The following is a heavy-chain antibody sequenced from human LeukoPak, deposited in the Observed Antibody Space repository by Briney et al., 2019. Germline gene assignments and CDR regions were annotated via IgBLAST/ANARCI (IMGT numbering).Heavy chain of an antibody. V-gene: IGHV3-23*01. J-gene: IGHJ3*01. CDR2: IGASGEST. CDR1: GFTFSVAA. CDR3: AKDIQLST. Sequence: GGSLRLSCAASGFTFSVAAMTWVRQAPGKGLEWVSLIGASGESTYYAGSVKGRFTISRDNSKNTLSLQMNSLRVEDTAMYFCAKDIQLSTWGLGTMVTVSS. D-gene: IGHD5-24*01.